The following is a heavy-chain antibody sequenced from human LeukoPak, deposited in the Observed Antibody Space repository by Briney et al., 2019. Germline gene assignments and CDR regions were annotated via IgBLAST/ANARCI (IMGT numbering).Heavy chain of an antibody. CDR3: ARGSVGTPPPFDF. J-gene: IGHJ4*02. CDR1: GFTFSRYA. Sequence: GGSLRLSCAASGFTFSRYALHWVRQAPGKGLEWVGLTSSDGSDQYYADFVKGRFTISKDKSKNTLYLQMNSLKIEDTAVYYCARGSVGTPPPFDFWGQGTLVTVSS. D-gene: IGHD2-15*01. V-gene: IGHV3-30-3*01. CDR2: TSSDGSDQ.